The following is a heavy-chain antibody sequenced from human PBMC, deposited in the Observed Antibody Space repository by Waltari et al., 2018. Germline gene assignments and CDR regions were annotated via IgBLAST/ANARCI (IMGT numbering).Heavy chain of an antibody. V-gene: IGHV3-23*01. CDR1: GFLFGIYA. CDR2: IRGGGGST. D-gene: IGHD1-26*01. Sequence: EVQLLESGGGLVQPGGSLRLSCAAAGFLFGIYAMRLVPQAPGRGLWCVSAIRGGGGSTYYAESLKGRFTISRDNSQNTLYLQMNSLRAEDTAVYYCAKDGGASPYHDYWGQGTLVTVSS. CDR3: AKDGGASPYHDY. J-gene: IGHJ4*02.